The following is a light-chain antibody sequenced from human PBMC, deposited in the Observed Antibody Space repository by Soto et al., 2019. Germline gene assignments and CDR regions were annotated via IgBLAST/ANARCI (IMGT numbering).Light chain of an antibody. CDR2: DAY. CDR3: QQRGET. J-gene: IGKJ5*01. Sequence: VFTQSPATLSLSPGERATLSCTASQGISTYIAWYQQKPGHTPRLLMFDAYRRAAGIPPRFSGGGFGREFTLTISSLEPEDFAIYYCQQRGETFGPGTRLEIK. V-gene: IGKV3-11*02. CDR1: QGISTY.